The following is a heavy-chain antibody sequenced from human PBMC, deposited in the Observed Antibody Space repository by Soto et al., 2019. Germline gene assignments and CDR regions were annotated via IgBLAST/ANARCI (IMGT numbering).Heavy chain of an antibody. Sequence: EVQLLESGGGLVQPGGSPRLSCAASGFTFSSYAMSWVRQAPGKGLECVSSTSGSGGDVYHAGSVKGRFTISRDNSKNTLYLQMNSLRAEDTAIYYCAKGWLYGAGMGVWGQGTTVTVSS. V-gene: IGHV3-23*01. J-gene: IGHJ6*02. CDR3: AKGWLYGAGMGV. CDR2: TSGSGGDV. CDR1: GFTFSSYA. D-gene: IGHD3-22*01.